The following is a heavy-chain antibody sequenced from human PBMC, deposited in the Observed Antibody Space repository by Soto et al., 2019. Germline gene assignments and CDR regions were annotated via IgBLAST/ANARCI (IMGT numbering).Heavy chain of an antibody. J-gene: IGHJ6*03. CDR1: GGSINSYY. CDR2: IYYSGST. D-gene: IGHD3-10*01. CDR3: ARNGYYGSWNYHSYYFMDV. Sequence: SETLSLTCTVSGGSINSYYWSWIRQPPGMGLEWIGYIYYSGSTYYNPSLKSRVTISVDVSRNQFSLKLTSVTAADTAVYYCARNGYYGSWNYHSYYFMDVWGKGTTVTVSS. V-gene: IGHV4-59*01.